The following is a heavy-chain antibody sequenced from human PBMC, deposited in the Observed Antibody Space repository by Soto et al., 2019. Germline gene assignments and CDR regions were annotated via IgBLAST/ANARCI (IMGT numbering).Heavy chain of an antibody. J-gene: IGHJ6*02. CDR2: IIPIFGTA. CDR3: ARDSGMIRGSYGVDV. CDR1: GGTFSSYA. V-gene: IGHV1-69*06. Sequence: SVKVSCKASGGTFSSYAISWVRQAPGQGLEWMGGIIPIFGTANYAQKFQGRVTITADKSTSTAYMELSSLRVEDTAVYYCARDSGMIRGSYGVDVWGPGTTVTVSS. D-gene: IGHD3-10*01.